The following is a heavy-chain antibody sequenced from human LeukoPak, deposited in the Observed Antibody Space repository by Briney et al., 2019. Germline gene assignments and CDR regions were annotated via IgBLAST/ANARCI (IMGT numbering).Heavy chain of an antibody. V-gene: IGHV1-18*01. Sequence: GASVKVSCKASGYTFTSYGISWVRQAPGQGLEWMGWISAYNGNTNYAQKLQGRVAMTTDTSTSTAYMELRSLRSDDTAVYYCARGTSLRSKKSGLNWFDPWGQGTLVTVSS. CDR1: GYTFTSYG. J-gene: IGHJ5*02. D-gene: IGHD3-22*01. CDR3: ARGTSLRSKKSGLNWFDP. CDR2: ISAYNGNT.